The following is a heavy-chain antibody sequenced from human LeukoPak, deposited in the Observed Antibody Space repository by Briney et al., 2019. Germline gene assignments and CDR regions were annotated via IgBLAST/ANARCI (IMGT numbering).Heavy chain of an antibody. J-gene: IGHJ4*02. CDR2: ISSSSYI. CDR3: ARESGSSLSSPFDY. Sequence: GGSLRLSCAASGFTFSSYSMNWVRQAPGKGLEWVSSISSSSYIYYADSVKGRFTISRDNAKNSLYLQMNSLRAEDTAVYYCARESGSSLSSPFDYWGQGTLVTVSS. V-gene: IGHV3-21*01. CDR1: GFTFSSYS. D-gene: IGHD6-6*01.